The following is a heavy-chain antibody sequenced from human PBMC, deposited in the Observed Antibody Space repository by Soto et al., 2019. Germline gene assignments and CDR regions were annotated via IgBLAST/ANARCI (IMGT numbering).Heavy chain of an antibody. D-gene: IGHD1-26*01. V-gene: IGHV3-21*01. CDR1: GFTFSNCN. Sequence: EVQLVESGGGLVKPGGSLRLSCAASGFTFSNCNMNWVRQAPGKGLEWVSSITRGSSYIYYADSVKGRFTISRDNAKNSVFLQMNSLRAENMAVYYCARSSKPKVSREADSYYYGMDVWGQGTTVTVSS. J-gene: IGHJ6*02. CDR3: ARSSKPKVSREADSYYYGMDV. CDR2: ITRGSSYI.